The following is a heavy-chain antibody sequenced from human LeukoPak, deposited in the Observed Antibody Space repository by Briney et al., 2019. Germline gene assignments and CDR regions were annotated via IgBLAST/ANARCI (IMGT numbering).Heavy chain of an antibody. CDR2: IYYSGST. D-gene: IGHD3-10*01. CDR1: GGSISSYY. CDR3: AREGAYFDGSGSYYNSGIDY. V-gene: IGHV4-59*01. Sequence: SETLSLTCTVSGGSISSYYWSWIRQPPGKGLEWIGYIYYSGSTNYNPSLKSRVTISVDTSKNQFSLKLSSVTAADTAVYYCAREGAYFDGSGSYYNSGIDYWGQGTLVTVSS. J-gene: IGHJ4*02.